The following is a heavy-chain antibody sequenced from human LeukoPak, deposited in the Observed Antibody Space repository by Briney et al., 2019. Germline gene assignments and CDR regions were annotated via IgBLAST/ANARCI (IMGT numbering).Heavy chain of an antibody. CDR3: ARAKYYYDSSGYYLDF. J-gene: IGHJ4*02. Sequence: GGSLRLSCATSKFNFKTYGMSWVRQAPGKGLEWVSSILGSGGSTQYADSVQGRFTISRDNAKNSLYLQMNSLRAEDTAVYYCARAKYYYDSSGYYLDFWGQGTLVTVSS. V-gene: IGHV3-23*01. CDR2: ILGSGGST. D-gene: IGHD3-22*01. CDR1: KFNFKTYG.